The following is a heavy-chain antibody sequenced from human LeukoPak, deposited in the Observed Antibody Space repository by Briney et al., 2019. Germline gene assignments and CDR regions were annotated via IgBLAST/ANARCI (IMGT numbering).Heavy chain of an antibody. J-gene: IGHJ6*01. V-gene: IGHV4-34*01. CDR2: IYHSGNT. D-gene: IGHD2-2*01. Sequence: SETLSLTCAVYGGSFSGYYWSWIRQPPRKGREWIGEIYHSGNTNYNPSLQSIVTRSVDTSNHQFALKLSSVTAAETAVYYCGRARRRLVVPAAMGYYYYGMDVRGQGATVTVSS. CDR3: GRARRRLVVPAAMGYYYYGMDV. CDR1: GGSFSGYY.